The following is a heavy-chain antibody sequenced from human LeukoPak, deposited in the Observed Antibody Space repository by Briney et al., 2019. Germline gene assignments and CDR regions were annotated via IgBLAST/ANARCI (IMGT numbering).Heavy chain of an antibody. CDR3: ARGYRKSVRMDTVPDY. D-gene: IGHD5-18*01. CDR1: GGSISSYY. Sequence: SETLSLTCTVSGGSISSYYWSWIRQPPGKGLEWIGYIYYSGSTNYNPSLKSRVTISVDTSKNQFSLKLSSVTAADTAVYYCARGYRKSVRMDTVPDYWGQGTLVTVSS. CDR2: IYYSGST. J-gene: IGHJ4*02. V-gene: IGHV4-59*01.